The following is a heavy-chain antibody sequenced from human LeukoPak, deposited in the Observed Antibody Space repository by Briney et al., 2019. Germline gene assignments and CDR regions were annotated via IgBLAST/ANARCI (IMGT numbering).Heavy chain of an antibody. J-gene: IGHJ5*02. Sequence: TTSETLSLTCTVSGGSITPYYWSWIRQPPGKGLEWIGYIYYTGSTNYNPSLKSRATMSVDTSKNQLSLRLSAVTAADTAVYYCARARIGWFDPWGQGTLVTVSS. CDR2: IYYTGST. CDR3: ARARIGWFDP. D-gene: IGHD3-10*01. CDR1: GGSITPYY. V-gene: IGHV4-59*08.